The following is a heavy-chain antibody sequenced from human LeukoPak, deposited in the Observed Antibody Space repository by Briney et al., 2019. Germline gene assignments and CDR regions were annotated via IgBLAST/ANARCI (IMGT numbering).Heavy chain of an antibody. CDR2: INHSGST. V-gene: IGHV4-34*01. CDR3: ARAIQQSPAFDI. Sequence: SETLSLTCAVYGGSFSGYYWSWIRQPPGKGLEWIGEINHSGSTNYNPSLKSRVTISVDTSKNQFSLKLSSVTAADTAVYYCARAIQQSPAFDIWGQGTMVTVSS. J-gene: IGHJ3*02. CDR1: GGSFSGYY. D-gene: IGHD6-13*01.